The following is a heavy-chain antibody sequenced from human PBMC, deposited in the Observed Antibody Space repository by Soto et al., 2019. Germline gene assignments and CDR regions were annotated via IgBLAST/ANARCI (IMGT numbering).Heavy chain of an antibody. V-gene: IGHV4-30-2*01. CDR2: IYHSGST. CDR1: GGSISSGGYS. CDR3: ARDSTSFWSAKKGGSFDP. Sequence: QLQLQESGSGLVKPSQTLSLTCAVSGGSISSGGYSWSWIRQPPGKGLEWIGYIYHSGSTYYNPSLKSRVTISVDRSKNQFSLKLSSVTAADTAVYYCARDSTSFWSAKKGGSFDPWGQGTLVTVSS. J-gene: IGHJ5*02. D-gene: IGHD3-3*01.